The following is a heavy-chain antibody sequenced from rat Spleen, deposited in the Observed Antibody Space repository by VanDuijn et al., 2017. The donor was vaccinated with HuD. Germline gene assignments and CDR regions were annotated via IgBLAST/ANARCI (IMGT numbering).Heavy chain of an antibody. V-gene: IGHV5S10*01. Sequence: EVQLMESGGDLVQPGRSLKLSCAASGFTFSDYNMAWVRQAPKKGLEWVATIIYDGSRTYYPDSVKGRFTISRDNAENTVYLQMNSLRSEDTATYYCARRHYGYTDYFDYWGQGVMVTVSS. J-gene: IGHJ2*01. CDR2: IIYDGSRT. CDR3: ARRHYGYTDYFDY. CDR1: GFTFSDYN. D-gene: IGHD1-9*01.